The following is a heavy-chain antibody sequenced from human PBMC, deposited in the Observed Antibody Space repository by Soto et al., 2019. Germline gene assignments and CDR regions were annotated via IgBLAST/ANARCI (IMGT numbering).Heavy chain of an antibody. J-gene: IGHJ4*02. CDR3: VRDLWRFSYDS. Sequence: QVLLQESGPGLVKPSETLSLTCTVSGASMTRDFWNWIRQSPGKGLEWIGYISHSGRTNYNPSFKSRVTLSVDTSKNQFSLRLSSVTAADTAVYYCVRDLWRFSYDSWGQGALVTVSS. V-gene: IGHV4-59*01. D-gene: IGHD5-18*01. CDR1: GASMTRDF. CDR2: ISHSGRT.